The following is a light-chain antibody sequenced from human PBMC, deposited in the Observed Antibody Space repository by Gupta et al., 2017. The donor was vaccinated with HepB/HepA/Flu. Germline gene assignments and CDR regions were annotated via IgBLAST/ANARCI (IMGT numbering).Light chain of an antibody. CDR1: QSVSSSY. J-gene: IGKJ3*01. V-gene: IGKV3-20*01. CDR2: GAS. Sequence: IVSTQSPLTLHLSLLRRATLSCRASQSVSSSYLAWYQQKPGQAPRLLIYGASSRATGIPDRFSGSGAGTDFTLTISRLEPEDFAVYYCQQYGRSPPFTFGHGTKVDIK. CDR3: QQYGRSPPFT.